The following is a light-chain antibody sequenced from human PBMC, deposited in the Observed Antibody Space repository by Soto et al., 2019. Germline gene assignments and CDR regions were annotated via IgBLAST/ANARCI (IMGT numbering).Light chain of an antibody. V-gene: IGKV2-28*01. Sequence: DIVMTQSPLSLPVTPGEPASISCRSSQSILHSNGYNYLEWYVQKPGQSPQLLIYLGSDRASGVPGRFSGSGSGTDFTLKISRVEAEDVGVYYCMQGLSGFSFGPGTKVDIK. CDR1: QSILHSNGYNY. J-gene: IGKJ3*01. CDR3: MQGLSGFS. CDR2: LGS.